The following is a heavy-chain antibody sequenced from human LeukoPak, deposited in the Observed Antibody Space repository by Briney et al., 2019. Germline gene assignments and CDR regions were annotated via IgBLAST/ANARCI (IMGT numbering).Heavy chain of an antibody. V-gene: IGHV3-15*01. J-gene: IGHJ4*02. CDR3: TWVGARYYFDY. CDR2: IKSKTNGGTT. Sequence: GGSLRLSCVASGFSFSGYSMNWVRQAPGKGLEWVGRIKSKTNGGTTDYAAPVKGRFTISRDDSKNTLYLQMNSLKTEDTAVYYCTWVGARYYFDYWGQGTLVTVSS. D-gene: IGHD1-26*01. CDR1: GFSFSGYS.